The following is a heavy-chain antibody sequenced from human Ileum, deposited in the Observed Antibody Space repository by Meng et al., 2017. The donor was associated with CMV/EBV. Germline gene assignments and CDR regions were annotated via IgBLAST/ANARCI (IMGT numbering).Heavy chain of an antibody. J-gene: IGHJ4*02. Sequence: GESLKISCAASGFTLSTYAMNWVRQAPGKGLEWVSVIYSGDSSTYYADSVKGRFTISRDNSKNTLYLQMNSLRFEDTAIYYCSKGSSRGYHASWPDKGPIDCWGQGTLVTVSS. V-gene: IGHV3-23*03. D-gene: IGHD3-22*01. CDR3: SKGSSRGYHASWPDKGPIDC. CDR1: GFTLSTYA. CDR2: IYSGDSST.